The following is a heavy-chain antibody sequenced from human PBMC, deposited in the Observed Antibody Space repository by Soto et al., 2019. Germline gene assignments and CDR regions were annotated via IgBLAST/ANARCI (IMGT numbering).Heavy chain of an antibody. Sequence: QVQLQESGPGLVKPSGTLSLTCAVSSGSISSSNWWGWVRQPPGKGLEWIGEIYHSGSTNYNPSLKSRVTISVDKSKNQFSLKLSSVTAADTAVYYCARVGYCSSTSCYRPDYYYYYMDVWGKGTTVTVSS. CDR2: IYHSGST. V-gene: IGHV4-4*02. CDR1: SGSISSSNW. D-gene: IGHD2-2*02. J-gene: IGHJ6*03. CDR3: ARVGYCSSTSCYRPDYYYYYMDV.